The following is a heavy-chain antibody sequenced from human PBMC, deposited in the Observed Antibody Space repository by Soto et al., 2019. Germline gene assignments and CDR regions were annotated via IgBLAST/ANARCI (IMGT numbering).Heavy chain of an antibody. CDR1: GFSLTNTGVT. D-gene: IGHD3-9*01. CDR3: ARSHFEILTGPFDS. J-gene: IGHJ5*01. CDR2: MYWHDDK. V-gene: IGHV2-5*01. Sequence: SGPTLVNPTQTLTLTCTFSGFSLTNTGVTVGWIRQPPGKALEWLALMYWHDDKRYNPSLRNRLTIAKDTSKNRVVLTLANVGPVDTATYFCARSHFEILTGPFDSWGRGTLAPVSS.